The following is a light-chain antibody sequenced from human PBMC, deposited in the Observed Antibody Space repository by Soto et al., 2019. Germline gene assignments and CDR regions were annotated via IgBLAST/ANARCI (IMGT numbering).Light chain of an antibody. Sequence: QSALTQPPSLSGTPGQRVTISCSGSNSNIGSYSVNWYQHFPGTAPKILIYSDDERPSGVPDRFSGSKSGTSASLAISGLQSEDEAEYYCAAWDDNLNGPLFGGGTKVTVL. J-gene: IGLJ3*02. CDR3: AAWDDNLNGPL. CDR2: SDD. V-gene: IGLV1-44*01. CDR1: NSNIGSYS.